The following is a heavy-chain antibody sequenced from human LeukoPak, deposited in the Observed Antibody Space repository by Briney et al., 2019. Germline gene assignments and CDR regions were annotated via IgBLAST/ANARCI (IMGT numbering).Heavy chain of an antibody. CDR2: INPNSGGT. D-gene: IGHD3-10*01. V-gene: IGHV1-2*02. CDR1: GYTLTGYY. J-gene: IGHJ4*02. Sequence: ASVKASCKASGYTLTGYYMHWVRQAPGQGLEWMGWINPNSGGTNYAQKFQGRVTMTRDTSISTAYMELSRLRSDDPTVYYCARTVTYYGSGSDNFDCWGQGALVTLS. CDR3: ARTVTYYGSGSDNFDC.